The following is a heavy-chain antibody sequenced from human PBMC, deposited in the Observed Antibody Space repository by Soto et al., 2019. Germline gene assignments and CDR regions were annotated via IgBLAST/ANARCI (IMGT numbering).Heavy chain of an antibody. CDR3: ARDPFGDPRYFDL. CDR2: IYYSGST. V-gene: IGHV4-31*03. Sequence: QVQLQESGPGLVKPSQTLSLTCTVSGGSISSGGYYWSWIRQHPGKGLEWIGYIYYSGSTYYNPSLNRRVTTSEDTSKNQFSLKLSSVTAADTAVYYCARDPFGDPRYFDLWGRGTLVTVSS. D-gene: IGHD2-21*02. CDR1: GGSISSGGYY. J-gene: IGHJ2*01.